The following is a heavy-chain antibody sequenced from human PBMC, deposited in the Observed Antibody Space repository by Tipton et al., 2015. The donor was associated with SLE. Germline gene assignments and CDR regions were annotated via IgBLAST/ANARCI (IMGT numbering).Heavy chain of an antibody. Sequence: GLVKPSQTLSLTCAISGDSVSTNSAAWTWIRQSPSRGLEWLGRTYYRSKWYSDYAVSVKSRITINPDTSKNQFSLQLNSATPEDTAVYYCARVWGTGSRGVDYWGQGTLVTVSS. V-gene: IGHV6-1*01. CDR3: ARVWGTGSRGVDY. D-gene: IGHD2-2*01. CDR2: TYYRSKWYS. J-gene: IGHJ4*02. CDR1: GDSVSTNSAA.